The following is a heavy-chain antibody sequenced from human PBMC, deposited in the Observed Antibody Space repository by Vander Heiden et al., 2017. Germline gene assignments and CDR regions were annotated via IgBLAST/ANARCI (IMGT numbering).Heavy chain of an antibody. CDR2: VTGNGDTT. Sequence: EVQLLDSGGGLVQPGGSLRLSWAASGVTFSSYAISWVRQAPGKGLEWVSAVTGNGDTTYYADSVKGRFTISRDNSRTTVYLQMNSLRGEDTAIYYCAKGGRASSGYLAWGQGTLVTVSS. V-gene: IGHV3-23*01. D-gene: IGHD5-12*01. J-gene: IGHJ4*02. CDR3: AKGGRASSGYLA. CDR1: GVTFSSYA.